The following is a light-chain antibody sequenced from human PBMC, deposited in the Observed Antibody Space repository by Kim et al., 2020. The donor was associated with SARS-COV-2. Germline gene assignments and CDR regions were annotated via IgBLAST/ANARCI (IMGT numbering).Light chain of an antibody. CDR2: DAS. Sequence: DIQMTQSPSTLSASVGDRVTITCRASQSISSWLAWYQQKPGKAPKLLIYDASSLESGVPSRFSGSGSVTEFILTISSLQPDDFATYYCQQYNTYSRTFGQGTKVDIK. V-gene: IGKV1-5*01. CDR3: QQYNTYSRT. J-gene: IGKJ1*01. CDR1: QSISSW.